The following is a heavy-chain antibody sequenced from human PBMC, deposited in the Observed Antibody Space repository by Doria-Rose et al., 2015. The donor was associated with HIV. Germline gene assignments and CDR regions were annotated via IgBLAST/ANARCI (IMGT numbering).Heavy chain of an antibody. CDR1: GGTFSSYA. CDR2: IIPIFGTA. Sequence: QVQLVQSGTEVKKPGSSVKVSCKASGGTFSSYAISWVRQAPGQGLEWVGGIIPIFGTANYAQKFQGRVTLTADESTSTAYMELSSLRSEDTAVYYCARGEEQWLPRAEYFQHWGQGTLVTVSS. V-gene: IGHV1-69*12. D-gene: IGHD6-19*01. CDR3: ARGEEQWLPRAEYFQH. J-gene: IGHJ1*01.